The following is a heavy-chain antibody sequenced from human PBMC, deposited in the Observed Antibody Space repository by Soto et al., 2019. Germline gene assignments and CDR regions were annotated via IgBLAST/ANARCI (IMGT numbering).Heavy chain of an antibody. V-gene: IGHV3-48*01. J-gene: IGHJ6*02. CDR3: ARGGELHV. D-gene: IGHD2-21*01. CDR1: GFTFSSYS. Sequence: EVQLVESGGGLVQPGGSLRLSCVASGFTFSSYSMNWVRQAPGKGLEWVSYMSSSSSNIYYADPVKGRFTISRDTAKDPLYMQKHSLTVEGTARCEWARGGELHVWGQGTTVTLPS. CDR2: MSSSSSNI.